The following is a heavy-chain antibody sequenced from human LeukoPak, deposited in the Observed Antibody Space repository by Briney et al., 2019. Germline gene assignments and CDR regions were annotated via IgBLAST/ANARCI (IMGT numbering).Heavy chain of an antibody. J-gene: IGHJ5*02. Sequence: GGSLRLSCAASGFTVSRNYMSWVRQAPGKGLEWVSAIDSGAGRYYADSVKGRFTISRDNSKNTLYLQMKSLRAEDTAVYYCARSGWFDPWGQGTLVTVSS. V-gene: IGHV3-66*01. CDR2: IDSGAGR. CDR3: ARSGWFDP. CDR1: GFTVSRNY. D-gene: IGHD3-10*01.